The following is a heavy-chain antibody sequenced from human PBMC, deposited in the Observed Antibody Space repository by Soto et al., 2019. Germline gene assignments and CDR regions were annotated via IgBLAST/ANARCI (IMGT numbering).Heavy chain of an antibody. CDR1: GGTFSGYA. J-gene: IGHJ4*02. V-gene: IGHV1-69*13. D-gene: IGHD3-22*01. Sequence: SVKVSCKASGGTFSGYAISWVRQAPGQGLEWMGGIIPIFGTANYAQKFQGRVTITADESTSTAYMELSSLRSEDTAVFYCARAYYDSSGYSVNWGQGTLVTVSS. CDR2: IIPIFGTA. CDR3: ARAYYDSSGYSVN.